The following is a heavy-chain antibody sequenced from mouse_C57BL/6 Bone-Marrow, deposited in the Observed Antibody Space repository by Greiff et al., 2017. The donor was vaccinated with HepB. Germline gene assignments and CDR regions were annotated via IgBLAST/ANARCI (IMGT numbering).Heavy chain of an antibody. Sequence: DVKLVESGGGLVKPGGSLKLSCAASGFTFSSYAMSWVRQTPEKRLEWVATISDGGSYTYYPDNVKGRFTISRDNAKNNLYLQMSHLKSEDTAMYYCARDGDYGSSFYWYFDVWGTGTTVTVSS. CDR3: ARDGDYGSSFYWYFDV. CDR1: GFTFSSYA. J-gene: IGHJ1*03. D-gene: IGHD1-1*01. V-gene: IGHV5-4*01. CDR2: ISDGGSYT.